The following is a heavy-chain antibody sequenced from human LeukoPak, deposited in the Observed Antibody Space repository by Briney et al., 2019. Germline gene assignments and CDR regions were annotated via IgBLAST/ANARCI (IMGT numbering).Heavy chain of an antibody. V-gene: IGHV1-2*02. D-gene: IGHD2-21*02. Sequence: GASVKVSCNASGSTVTAYYLHWVRQAPGQGREWMGSINLTRPATNYPQQFHGRVTLPRHPSINTAYMELRSLSYDDPAVYSCASLCGGDCYSDYWGQGPLVTVSS. J-gene: IGHJ4*02. CDR1: GSTVTAYY. CDR2: INLTRPAT. CDR3: ASLCGGDCYSDY.